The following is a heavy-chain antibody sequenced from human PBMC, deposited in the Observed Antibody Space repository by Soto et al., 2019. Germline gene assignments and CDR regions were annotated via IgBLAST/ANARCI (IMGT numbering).Heavy chain of an antibody. J-gene: IGHJ4*02. Sequence: EVQLVESGGGLAEPGGSLRLSCAASGFSFTKAWMNWVRQAPGKGLEWVGRIKSKTDAGTTYYAAPVNGRFTVSRDDSKNTLYLQMNSLKIEDTAVYYCAAESRGPMAPHFDYWGQGALVTVSS. CDR2: IKSKTDAGTT. D-gene: IGHD3-10*01. CDR3: AAESRGPMAPHFDY. CDR1: GFSFTKAW. V-gene: IGHV3-15*07.